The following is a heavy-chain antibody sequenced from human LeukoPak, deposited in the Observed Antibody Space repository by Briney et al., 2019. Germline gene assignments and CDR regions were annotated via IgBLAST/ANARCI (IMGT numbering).Heavy chain of an antibody. CDR2: INRRGHT. Sequence: GGSLRLSCAASGFTFDRFTIHWVRQTPGRGLEWVSLINRRGHTFYADSVKGRFTISRDNSRNSVFLQMNSLRPEDTALYHCAKEVDCPSDCLFFHSWGQGTLVTVSS. J-gene: IGHJ4*02. CDR3: AKEVDCPSDCLFFHS. V-gene: IGHV3-43*01. D-gene: IGHD2-21*02. CDR1: GFTFDRFT.